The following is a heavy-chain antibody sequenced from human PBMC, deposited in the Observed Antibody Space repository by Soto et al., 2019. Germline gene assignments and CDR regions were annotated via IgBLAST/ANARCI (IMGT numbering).Heavy chain of an antibody. Sequence: GGSLRLSCVVSGFTFSDHYMNWVRQAPGKGLQWVAYISSRSSEINYADPVKGRFTISRDNAKNSIFLHMTSLTAEDTGVYFCARGDGAVGAAIDIWGQGTLVTVSS. J-gene: IGHJ4*02. V-gene: IGHV3-11*06. D-gene: IGHD2-15*01. CDR1: GFTFSDHY. CDR3: ARGDGAVGAAIDI. CDR2: ISSRSSEI.